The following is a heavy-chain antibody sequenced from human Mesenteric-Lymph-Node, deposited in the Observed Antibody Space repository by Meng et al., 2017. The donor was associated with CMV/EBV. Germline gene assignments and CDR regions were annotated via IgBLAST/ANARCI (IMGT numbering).Heavy chain of an antibody. CDR1: GVTLSSYG. V-gene: IGHV3-30*02. CDR2: IRYDGSNK. CDR3: AKRDPSSSWQPGGY. Sequence: AYGVTLSSYGMTWVRQARGRGLEWVAFIRYDGSNKYYADSVKGRFTISRDNSKNTLYLQMNSLRAEDTAVYYCAKRDPSSSWQPGGYWGQGTLVTVSS. D-gene: IGHD6-13*01. J-gene: IGHJ4*02.